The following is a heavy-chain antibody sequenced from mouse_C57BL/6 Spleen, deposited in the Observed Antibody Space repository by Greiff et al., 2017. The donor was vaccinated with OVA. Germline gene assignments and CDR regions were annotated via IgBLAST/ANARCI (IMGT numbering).Heavy chain of an antibody. CDR1: GYTFTSYW. D-gene: IGHD2-4*01. CDR3: ARGGYDYDDGFDY. Sequence: QVQLQQPGAELVKPGASVKLSCKASGYTFTSYWMHWVKQRPGQGLEWIGLIHPNSGSTNYNEKFKSKATLTVDKSSSTAYMQLSSLTSEDSAVDYCARGGYDYDDGFDYWGQGTTLTVSS. V-gene: IGHV1-64*01. CDR2: IHPNSGST. J-gene: IGHJ2*01.